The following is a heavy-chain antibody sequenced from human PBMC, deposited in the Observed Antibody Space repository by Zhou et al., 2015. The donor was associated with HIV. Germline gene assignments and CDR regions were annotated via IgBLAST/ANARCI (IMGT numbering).Heavy chain of an antibody. CDR3: ASSGYIY. CDR1: GYTFAYH. V-gene: IGHV1-46*01. J-gene: IGHJ4*02. CDR2: INPGSGDS. D-gene: IGHD3-22*01. Sequence: QVQLVQSGAEVKKPGASVRVSCKASGYTFAYHIHWVRQAPGQGLDWMGMINPGSGDSNYAQKFQGGRLTMTSDTSTATVYMDLSSLRSEDTAIYYCASSGYIYWGQGTLVTVSS.